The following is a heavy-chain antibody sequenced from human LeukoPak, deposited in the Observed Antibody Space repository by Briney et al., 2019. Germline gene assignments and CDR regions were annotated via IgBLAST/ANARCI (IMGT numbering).Heavy chain of an antibody. Sequence: GGSLRLSCAASGFTFRIYSLSWVRQAPGTGLEWVSSIGPSSGDIYYADSVKGRFTISRDNDKNSLYLQMNSLRAEDTAVYYCARDRGARGRGLAWGQGTQVTVSS. V-gene: IGHV3-21*01. CDR2: IGPSSGDI. D-gene: IGHD3-10*01. CDR3: ARDRGARGRGLA. J-gene: IGHJ5*02. CDR1: GFTFRIYS.